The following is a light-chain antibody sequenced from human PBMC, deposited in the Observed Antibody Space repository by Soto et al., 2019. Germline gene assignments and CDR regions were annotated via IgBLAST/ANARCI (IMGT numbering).Light chain of an antibody. CDR1: QTIKTY. Sequence: DIQMTQSPSPLSASVGDSVTITCRASQTIKTYLNWYRHKPGKAPELLIYAASSLQSGVASRFSGSGSGTYFILTISSRQPDDLATSYCQQNYTAPRTFGQGTKVEI. CDR3: QQNYTAPRT. J-gene: IGKJ1*01. V-gene: IGKV1-39*01. CDR2: AAS.